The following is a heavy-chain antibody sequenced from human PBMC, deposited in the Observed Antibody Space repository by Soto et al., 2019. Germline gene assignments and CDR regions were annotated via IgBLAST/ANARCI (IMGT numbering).Heavy chain of an antibody. Sequence: SETLSLTCAVSSGSISSSNWWSWVRQPPGKGLEWIGEIYHSGSTNYNPSLKSRVTISVDKSKNQFSLKLSSVTAADTAVYYCARVESGGSYPYFDYWGQGTLVTVSS. V-gene: IGHV4-4*02. CDR3: ARVESGGSYPYFDY. CDR1: SGSISSSNW. J-gene: IGHJ4*02. CDR2: IYHSGST. D-gene: IGHD2-15*01.